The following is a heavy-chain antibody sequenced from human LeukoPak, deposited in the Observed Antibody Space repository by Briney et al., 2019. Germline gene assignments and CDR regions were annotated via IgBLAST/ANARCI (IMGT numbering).Heavy chain of an antibody. J-gene: IGHJ4*02. CDR1: GFTFSSYG. CDR2: IWYDGSNK. D-gene: IGHD3-22*01. CDR3: ARDSSYYYDSSGYYYVGYFDY. V-gene: IGHV3-33*01. Sequence: GGSLRLSCAASGFTFSSYGMHWVRQAPGKGLVWVAVIWYDGSNKYYADSVKGRFTISRDNSKNTLYLQMNSLRAEDTAVYYCARDSSYYYDSSGYYYVGYFDYWGQGTLVTVSS.